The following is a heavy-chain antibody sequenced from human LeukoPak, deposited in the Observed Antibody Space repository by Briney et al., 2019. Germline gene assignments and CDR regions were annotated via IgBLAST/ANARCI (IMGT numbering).Heavy chain of an antibody. V-gene: IGHV4-61*02. J-gene: IGHJ4*02. CDR1: GGSISSGSYY. D-gene: IGHD6-6*01. CDR3: ARGMVGQLAPLDY. Sequence: PSETLSLTCTVSGGSISSGSYYWSWIRQPAGKGLEWIGRIYTSGSTNYNPSLKSRVTISVDTSKNQFSLKLSSVTAADTAVYYCARGMVGQLAPLDYWGQGTLVTVSS. CDR2: IYTSGST.